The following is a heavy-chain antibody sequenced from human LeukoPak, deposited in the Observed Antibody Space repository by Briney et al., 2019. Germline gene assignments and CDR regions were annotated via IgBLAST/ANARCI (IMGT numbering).Heavy chain of an antibody. CDR3: VKDLSGSYSFDY. CDR1: GFTFSSCA. J-gene: IGHJ4*02. D-gene: IGHD1-26*01. CDR2: ISNNGRTI. Sequence: GGSLRLSCSASGFTFSSCAMHWVRQAPGKGLEYVSFISNNGRTIDYADSVRGRLTISRDNSKNTLYLQMSSLRVEDMAVYHCVKDLSGSYSFDYWGLGTLVTVSS. V-gene: IGHV3-64D*06.